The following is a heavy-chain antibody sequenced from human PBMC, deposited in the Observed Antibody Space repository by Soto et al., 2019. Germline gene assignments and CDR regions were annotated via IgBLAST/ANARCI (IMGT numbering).Heavy chain of an antibody. Sequence: EVQLLESGGGLLQPGGSLRLSCAASGFTFSNYAMTWVRQAPGKGLEWVSIISGSGTSTYYTDSLKGRFTISRDNSKNTLYLQMNSLRAEDTAVYYCAKGSSWSPGRATGYYGMDVWGQGTTVTVSS. D-gene: IGHD6-13*01. CDR1: GFTFSNYA. CDR3: AKGSSWSPGRATGYYGMDV. CDR2: ISGSGTST. J-gene: IGHJ6*02. V-gene: IGHV3-23*01.